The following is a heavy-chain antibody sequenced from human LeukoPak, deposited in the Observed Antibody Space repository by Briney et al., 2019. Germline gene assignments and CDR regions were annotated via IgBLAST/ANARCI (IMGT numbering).Heavy chain of an antibody. CDR3: ARENYSSVPPYYFDY. V-gene: IGHV4-4*02. Sequence: PSETLSLTCAVSGGSINSSNWWSWVRQPPGKGLEWIGEIYYSGSTNYNPSLKSRVTIAEDKSKNQFSLKLSSVTAADTAVYYCARENYSSVPPYYFDYWGQGTLVTVSS. CDR1: GGSINSSNW. CDR2: IYYSGST. J-gene: IGHJ4*02. D-gene: IGHD3-10*01.